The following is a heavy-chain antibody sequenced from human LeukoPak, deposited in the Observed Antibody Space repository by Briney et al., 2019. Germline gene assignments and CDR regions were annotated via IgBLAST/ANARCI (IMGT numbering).Heavy chain of an antibody. CDR1: GYSISSSNW. CDR3: ARNPQVVAATCGAFDI. D-gene: IGHD2-15*01. V-gene: IGHV4-28*06. J-gene: IGHJ3*02. Sequence: SETLSLTCAVSGYSISSSNWWGWLRPPPGKGLGWIGYIYYSGSTNYTPSLKSRVTMSVDTSKNQFSLKLSSVTALDTAVYYCARNPQVVAATCGAFDIWGQGTMVTVSS. CDR2: IYYSGST.